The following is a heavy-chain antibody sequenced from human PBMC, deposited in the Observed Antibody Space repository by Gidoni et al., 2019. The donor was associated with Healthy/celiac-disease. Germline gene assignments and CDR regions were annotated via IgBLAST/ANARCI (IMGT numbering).Heavy chain of an antibody. Sequence: QVQLQESGPGLVKPSQTLSLTCTVSGGSISSGGYYWSWIRQHPGKGLEWIGYIYYSGSTYYNPSLKSRVTISVDTSKNQFSLKLSSVTAADTAVYYCAREGRRRYYDSSGFAPYYMDVWGKGTTVTVSS. CDR3: AREGRRRYYDSSGFAPYYMDV. CDR1: GGSISSGGYY. J-gene: IGHJ6*03. V-gene: IGHV4-31*03. CDR2: IYYSGST. D-gene: IGHD3-22*01.